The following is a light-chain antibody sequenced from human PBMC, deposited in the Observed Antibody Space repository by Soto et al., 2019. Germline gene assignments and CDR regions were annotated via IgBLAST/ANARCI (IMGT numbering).Light chain of an antibody. CDR3: QSYDNNLVV. V-gene: IGLV1-40*01. J-gene: IGLJ2*01. CDR2: GNI. Sequence: QSVLTQPPSVSGAPGQRVTISCTGSSSNIGAGYDVHWYRQLPGTAPTVLIYGNINRPSGVPDRFSASKSGTSASLAITGLQAEDEADYCQSYDNNLVVFGGGTKLTVL. CDR1: SSNIGAGYD.